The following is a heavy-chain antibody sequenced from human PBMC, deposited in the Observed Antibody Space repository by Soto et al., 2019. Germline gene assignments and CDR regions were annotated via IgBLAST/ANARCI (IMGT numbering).Heavy chain of an antibody. D-gene: IGHD3-22*01. Sequence: GGSLRLSCAASGFTFSSYSMNWVRLAPGKGLEWVSYISSSSSTIYYADSVKGRFTISRDNAKNSLYLQMNSLRDEDTAVYYCARGPYDSSGYHFDYWGQGTLVTVSS. CDR2: ISSSSSTI. CDR1: GFTFSSYS. CDR3: ARGPYDSSGYHFDY. J-gene: IGHJ4*02. V-gene: IGHV3-48*02.